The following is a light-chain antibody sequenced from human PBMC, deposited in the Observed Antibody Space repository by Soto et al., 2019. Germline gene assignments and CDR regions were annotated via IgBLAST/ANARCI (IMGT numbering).Light chain of an antibody. J-gene: IGLJ2*01. CDR1: SSDVGANNY. CDR2: DVS. Sequence: QSALTQPRSVSGSPGQSVTISCTGTSSDVGANNYVSWCQHHPGKAPKLLIYDVSNRPSGVPYRVSGSKTGNTASLTISGLQAEDEADYYCYTVAGTSMVFGGGTKLTVL. CDR3: YTVAGTSMV. V-gene: IGLV2-11*01.